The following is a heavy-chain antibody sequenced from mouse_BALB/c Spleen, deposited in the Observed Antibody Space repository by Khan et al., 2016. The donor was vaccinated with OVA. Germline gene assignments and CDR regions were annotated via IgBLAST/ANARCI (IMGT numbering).Heavy chain of an antibody. J-gene: IGHJ1*01. V-gene: IGHV14-3*02. CDR3: ARPAYDPRDFEV. CDR2: IAPANGNT. Sequence: VRLHQSGAELVKPGASVKLSCTASGFNIKDTYLHWVKQRPEQGLEWIGRIAPANGNTPYDPKFPGKAAITSDTSSNTSYLQLNSLTSEDTAVYYCARPAYDPRDFEVWGAGTTGTVSS. CDR1: GFNIKDTY. D-gene: IGHD2-3*01.